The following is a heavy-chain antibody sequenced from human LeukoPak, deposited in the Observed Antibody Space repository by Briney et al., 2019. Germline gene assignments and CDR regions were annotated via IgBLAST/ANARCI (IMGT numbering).Heavy chain of an antibody. CDR2: MKEDGSDE. J-gene: IGHJ1*01. Sequence: PGGSLRLSCVASGFSFSDSTMSWVRQAAGKGLEWVAKMKEDGSDENYVDSVKGRFTISRDNARNSLHLQMKSLRAEDTAVYFCARGGAGGGYFPTGGQGILVIVSS. CDR1: GFSFSDST. CDR3: ARGGAGGGYFPT. D-gene: IGHD3-16*01. V-gene: IGHV3-7*03.